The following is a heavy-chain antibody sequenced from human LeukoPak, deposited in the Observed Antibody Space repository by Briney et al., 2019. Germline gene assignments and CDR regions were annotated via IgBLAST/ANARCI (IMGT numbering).Heavy chain of an antibody. CDR2: INHSGST. V-gene: IGHV4-34*01. CDR1: GGSFSGYY. J-gene: IGHJ4*02. D-gene: IGHD1-20*01. Sequence: QTSETLSLTCAVYGGSFSGYYWSCIRQPPGKGLECIGEINHSGSTNYNPSPKSRVTISVDTSKNQFSLQLSSVTAADTAVYYCARAGITGRRHFDYWGQGTLVTVSS. CDR3: ARAGITGRRHFDY.